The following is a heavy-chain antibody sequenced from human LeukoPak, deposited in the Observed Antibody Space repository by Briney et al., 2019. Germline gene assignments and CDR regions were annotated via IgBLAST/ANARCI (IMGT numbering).Heavy chain of an antibody. D-gene: IGHD4-17*01. J-gene: IGHJ5*02. CDR3: ARALTTREYNWFDP. V-gene: IGHV3-53*01. CDR1: GFTVSSNY. CDR2: IYAGGNT. Sequence: GGSLRLSCAASGFTVSSNYMNWVRQAPGKGLEWVSVIYAGGNTYYADSVEGRFTISRDKSKNTLYLQMNSLRAEDTAVYYCARALTTREYNWFDPWGQGTLVTVSS.